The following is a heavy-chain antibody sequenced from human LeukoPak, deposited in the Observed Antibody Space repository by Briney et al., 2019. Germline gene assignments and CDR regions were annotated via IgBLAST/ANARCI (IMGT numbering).Heavy chain of an antibody. CDR3: ARGRGILTGYYSYYFDY. D-gene: IGHD3-9*01. J-gene: IGHJ4*02. CDR1: GYTFTGYY. CDR2: INPNSGGT. V-gene: IGHV1-2*04. Sequence: ASVKVSCKASGYTFTGYYMHWVRQAPGQGLEWMGWINPNSGGTNYAQKFQGWVTMTRDTSISTAYMELSRLRSEDTAVYYCARGRGILTGYYSYYFDYWGQGTLVTVSS.